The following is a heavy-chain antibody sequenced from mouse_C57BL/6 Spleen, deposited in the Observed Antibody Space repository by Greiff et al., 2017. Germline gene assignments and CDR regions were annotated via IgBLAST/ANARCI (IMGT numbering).Heavy chain of an antibody. CDR3: ARGVITTVVDAMDY. D-gene: IGHD1-1*01. Sequence: EVKLVESGGGLVKPGGSLKLSCAASGFTFSDYGMHWVRQAPEKGLEWVAYISSGSSTIYYADTVKGRFTISRDNAKNTLFLQMTSLRSEDTAMYYCARGVITTVVDAMDYWGQGTSVTVSS. J-gene: IGHJ4*01. CDR1: GFTFSDYG. CDR2: ISSGSSTI. V-gene: IGHV5-17*01.